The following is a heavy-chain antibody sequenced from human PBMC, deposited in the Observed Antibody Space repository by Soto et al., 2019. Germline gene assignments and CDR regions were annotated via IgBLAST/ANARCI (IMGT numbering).Heavy chain of an antibody. J-gene: IGHJ4*02. Sequence: GSLRLSCAASGLTFSSSAMHWVRQAPGKGLEWVALISYDGSNKYYADSVKGRFTISRDNSKNTLYLQMNSLRAEDTAVYYCAKDVCGGSCYYFDYWGQGTLVTVSS. CDR3: AKDVCGGSCYYFDY. V-gene: IGHV3-30*18. CDR2: ISYDGSNK. CDR1: GLTFSSSA. D-gene: IGHD2-15*01.